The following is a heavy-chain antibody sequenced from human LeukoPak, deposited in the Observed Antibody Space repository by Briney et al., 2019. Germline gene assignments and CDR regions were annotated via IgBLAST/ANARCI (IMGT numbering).Heavy chain of an antibody. J-gene: IGHJ4*02. D-gene: IGHD1-26*01. CDR3: ARDQYSGRFDY. V-gene: IGHV4-59*01. CDR2: VYYSGNP. CDR1: GGSITNYY. Sequence: SETLSLTCTVSGGSITNYYWSWIRQPPWKGLEGVGYVYYSGNPEYNPSLKSRVTISIDTSKNQFSLKLSSVTAADTAVYYCARDQYSGRFDYWGQGTLVTVSS.